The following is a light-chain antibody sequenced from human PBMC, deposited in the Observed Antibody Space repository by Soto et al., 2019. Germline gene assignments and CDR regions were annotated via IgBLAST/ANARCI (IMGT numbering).Light chain of an antibody. J-gene: IGKJ5*01. V-gene: IGKV1-39*01. CDR1: QSISSY. CDR3: SPISTSLPIP. CDR2: AAS. Sequence: IATVACSASQSISSYLTWYQQKPGKAPKLLIYAASSLQSGVPSRFSGSGSGTDFTLTISFLQPEDVAIRYCSPISTSLPIPSDQGTR.